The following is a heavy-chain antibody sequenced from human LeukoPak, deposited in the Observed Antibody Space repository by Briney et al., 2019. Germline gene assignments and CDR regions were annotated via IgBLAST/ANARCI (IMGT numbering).Heavy chain of an antibody. D-gene: IGHD3-22*01. CDR3: ARGARYAYYYDSSGYYTPYYFDY. Sequence: SETLSLTCTVSAGSISSYYWSWIRQPPGKGLEWIGSIYYSGSTYYNPSLKSRVTISVDTSKNQFSLKLSSVTAADTAVYYCARGARYAYYYDSSGYYTPYYFDYWGQGTLVTVSS. V-gene: IGHV4-39*07. CDR1: AGSISSYY. J-gene: IGHJ4*02. CDR2: IYYSGST.